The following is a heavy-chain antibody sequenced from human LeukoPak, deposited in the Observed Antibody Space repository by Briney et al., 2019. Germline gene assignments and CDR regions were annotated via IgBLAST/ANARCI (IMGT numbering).Heavy chain of an antibody. V-gene: IGHV4-38-2*02. CDR3: ARITDLSVATDY. Sequence: SKTLSLICTVSGYSIDSGYYWGWIRQPPGKGLEWIGSIWHTGSTYYNPSLKSRVTISVDTSKNQFSLKLTSVTAADTAVYYCARITDLSVATDYWGQGTLVTVSS. D-gene: IGHD6-19*01. CDR2: IWHTGST. CDR1: GYSIDSGYY. J-gene: IGHJ4*02.